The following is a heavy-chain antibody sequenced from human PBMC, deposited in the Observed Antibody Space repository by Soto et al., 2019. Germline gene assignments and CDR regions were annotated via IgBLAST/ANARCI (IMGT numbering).Heavy chain of an antibody. CDR2: ISPYNGHT. CDR3: ARDHPFIVATMSIDF. V-gene: IGHV1-18*01. D-gene: IGHD5-12*01. J-gene: IGHJ4*02. CDR1: GYTFTNYG. Sequence: QVQMAQSGGEVKKLGASLKVSCKAFGYTFTNYGISWVRQAPGQGLEWMGWISPYNGHTNSAQKFQDRMSMTTDTSAATAYMELRSLRTDETSVYYCARDHPFIVATMSIDFWGQGTLVSVSS.